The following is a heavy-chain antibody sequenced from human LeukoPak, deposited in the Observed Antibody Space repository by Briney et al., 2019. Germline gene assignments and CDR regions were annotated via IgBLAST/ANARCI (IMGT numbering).Heavy chain of an antibody. CDR1: GFTFNKYS. D-gene: IGHD3-9*01. CDR3: ARDLRRDGLDY. V-gene: IGHV3-21*01. CDR2: ISSSTNYI. J-gene: IGHJ4*02. Sequence: GGSLRLSCAASGFTFNKYSMDWVRQAPGKGLEWVASISSSTNYIDYADSVKGRFTISRDNAKNSLFLQMNSLRAEDTAVYYCARDLRRDGLDYWGQGTLVTVSS.